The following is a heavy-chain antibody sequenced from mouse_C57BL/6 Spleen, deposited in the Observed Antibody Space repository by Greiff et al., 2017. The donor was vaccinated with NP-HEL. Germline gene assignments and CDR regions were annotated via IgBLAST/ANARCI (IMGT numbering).Heavy chain of an antibody. J-gene: IGHJ3*01. V-gene: IGHV3-6*01. CDR3: AREGIYYYGSSYDAY. CDR1: GYSITSGYY. Sequence: EVQLQESGPGLVKPSQSLSLTCSVPGYSITSGYYWNWIRQFPGNKLEWMGYISYDGSNNYNPSLKNRISITRDTSKNQFFLKLNSVTTEDTATYYCAREGIYYYGSSYDAYWGQGTLVTVSA. CDR2: ISYDGSN. D-gene: IGHD1-1*01.